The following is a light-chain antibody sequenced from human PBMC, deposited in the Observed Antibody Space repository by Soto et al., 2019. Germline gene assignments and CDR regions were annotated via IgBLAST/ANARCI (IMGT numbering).Light chain of an antibody. CDR2: DAS. Sequence: DIQMTQSPSTLSASVGDRVTITCRASQSISKWLAWYQQKPGKAPNLLIYDASRLKTGVPSTFSGSGSGTEVTLSVRSLQPEDFATYYCQQYNSYSPYTFGQGTKLEIK. V-gene: IGKV1-5*01. J-gene: IGKJ2*01. CDR3: QQYNSYSPYT. CDR1: QSISKW.